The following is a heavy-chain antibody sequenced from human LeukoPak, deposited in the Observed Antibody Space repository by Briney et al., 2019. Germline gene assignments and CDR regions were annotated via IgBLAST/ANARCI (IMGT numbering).Heavy chain of an antibody. CDR1: GYTFTGYY. J-gene: IGHJ3*02. CDR2: INPNSGGT. CDR3: ARAKSRNYDFWSGYYRSDAFDI. V-gene: IGHV1-2*04. Sequence: GASVKVSCKASGYTFTGYYMHWVRQAPGQGLEWMGWINPNSGGTNYAQKFQGWVTMTRDTSISTAYMELSSLRSEDTAVYYCARAKSRNYDFWSGYYRSDAFDIWGQGTMVTVSS. D-gene: IGHD3-3*01.